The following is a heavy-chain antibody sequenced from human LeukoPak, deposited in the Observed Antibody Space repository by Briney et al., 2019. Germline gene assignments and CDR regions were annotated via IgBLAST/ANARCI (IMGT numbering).Heavy chain of an antibody. CDR2: ISYDGSNK. Sequence: GGSLRVSCAASGFTFSSYAMHWVRQAPGKGLEWVAVISYDGSNKYYADSVKGRFTISRDNSKNTLYLQMNSLRAEDTAVYYCARDSAVTTSHHFDYWGQGTLVTVSS. D-gene: IGHD4-17*01. CDR3: ARDSAVTTSHHFDY. CDR1: GFTFSSYA. J-gene: IGHJ4*02. V-gene: IGHV3-30-3*01.